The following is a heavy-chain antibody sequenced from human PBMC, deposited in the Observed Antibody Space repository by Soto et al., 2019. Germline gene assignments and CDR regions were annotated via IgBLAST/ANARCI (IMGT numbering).Heavy chain of an antibody. CDR3: ARRHEYFDWFRSPYGMDV. J-gene: IGHJ6*02. Sequence: PGGSLRLSCAASGFTFSSYGMHWVRQAPGKGLEWVAVIWYDGSNKYYADSVKGRFTISRDNSKNTLYLQMNSLRAEDTAVYYCARRHEYFDWFRSPYGMDVWGQGTTVTVSS. V-gene: IGHV3-33*01. D-gene: IGHD3-9*01. CDR2: IWYDGSNK. CDR1: GFTFSSYG.